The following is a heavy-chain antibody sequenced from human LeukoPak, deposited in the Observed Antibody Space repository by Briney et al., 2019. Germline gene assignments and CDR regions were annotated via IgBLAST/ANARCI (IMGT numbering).Heavy chain of an antibody. J-gene: IGHJ4*02. V-gene: IGHV3-20*04. CDR2: ITWNGGST. CDR3: ARRAYSSSWYVFDY. Sequence: GGSLRLSCAASGFTFYDYDMSWVRQAPGKGLEWVSSITWNGGSTAYADSVEGRFTISRDNAKNSLYLQMNSLRAEDTALYYCARRAYSSSWYVFDYWGQGALVTVSS. D-gene: IGHD6-13*01. CDR1: GFTFYDYD.